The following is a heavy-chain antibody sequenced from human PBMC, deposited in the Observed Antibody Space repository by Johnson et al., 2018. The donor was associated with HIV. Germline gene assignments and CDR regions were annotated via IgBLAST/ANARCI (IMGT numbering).Heavy chain of an antibody. J-gene: IGHJ3*02. Sequence: QVQLVESGGGLVKPGGSLRLSCAASGFTFSDYYMSWIRQAPGKGLELISYISTSGSSIYYADSVKGRFTISRDNAKNSLYLQMNSLRAEDTAVYYCAREAAVADAFDIWGQGTIVTVSS. V-gene: IGHV3-11*04. CDR2: ISTSGSSI. CDR1: GFTFSDYY. CDR3: AREAAVADAFDI. D-gene: IGHD6-19*01.